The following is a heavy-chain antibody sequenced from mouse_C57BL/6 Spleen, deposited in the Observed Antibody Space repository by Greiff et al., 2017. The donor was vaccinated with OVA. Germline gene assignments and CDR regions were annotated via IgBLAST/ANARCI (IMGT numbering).Heavy chain of an antibody. V-gene: IGHV1-52*01. CDR1: GYTFTSYW. CDR3: ARGRSYFDY. Sequence: QQSCKASGYTFTSYWMHWVKQRPIQGLEWIGNIDPSDSETHYNQKFKDKATLTVDKSSSTAYMQLSSLTSEDSAVYYCARGRSYFDYWGQGTTLTVSS. J-gene: IGHJ2*01. CDR2: IDPSDSET.